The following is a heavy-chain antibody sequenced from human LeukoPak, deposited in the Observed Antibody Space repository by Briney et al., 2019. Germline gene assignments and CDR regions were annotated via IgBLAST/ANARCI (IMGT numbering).Heavy chain of an antibody. CDR3: ARFQWYSRGLNWFDP. D-gene: IGHD6-19*01. CDR2: IYYSGST. CDR1: GGSISSYY. V-gene: IGHV4-59*01. J-gene: IGHJ5*02. Sequence: PSETLSLTCTVSGGSISSYYWSWIRQPPGKGLEWIGYIYYSGSTNYNPSLKSRVTISVDTSKNQFSLKLSSVTAADTAVYYCARFQWYSRGLNWFDPWGQGTLVTVSS.